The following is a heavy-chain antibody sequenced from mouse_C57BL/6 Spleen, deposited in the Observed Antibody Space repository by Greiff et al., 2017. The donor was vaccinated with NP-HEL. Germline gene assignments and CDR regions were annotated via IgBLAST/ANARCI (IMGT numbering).Heavy chain of an antibody. CDR2: INPSTGGT. V-gene: IGHV1-42*01. D-gene: IGHD2-12*01. Sequence: EVQLQQSGPELVKPGASVKISCKASGYSFTGYYMNWVKQSPEKSLEWIGEINPSTGGTTYNQKFKAKATLTVDKSSSTADMQHKSLTSEDSAVYYCAESLRRKGYYYAMDYWGQGTSVTVSS. CDR3: AESLRRKGYYYAMDY. J-gene: IGHJ4*01. CDR1: GYSFTGYY.